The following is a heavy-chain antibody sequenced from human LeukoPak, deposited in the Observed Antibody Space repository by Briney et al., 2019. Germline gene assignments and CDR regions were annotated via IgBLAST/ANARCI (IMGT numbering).Heavy chain of an antibody. Sequence: PGGSLRLSCEASGFTFTKFWMSWVRQAPGKGLEWVANIQEDGKKENYVDSVRGRFTISRDNAENSIYLQMNSLRVEDTAVYYCAKDIVGGGDDYWGQGTLVIVSS. CDR2: IQEDGKKE. J-gene: IGHJ4*02. CDR1: GFTFTKFW. V-gene: IGHV3-7*01. CDR3: AKDIVGGGDDY. D-gene: IGHD2-21*02.